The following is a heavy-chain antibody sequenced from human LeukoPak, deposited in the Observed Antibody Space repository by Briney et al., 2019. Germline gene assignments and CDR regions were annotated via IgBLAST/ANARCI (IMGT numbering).Heavy chain of an antibody. CDR3: AREWRYCSSTSCYRVPGGYYGMDV. V-gene: IGHV1-8*01. CDR2: MNPNSGNT. CDR1: GYTFTSYG. Sequence: ASVKVSCKASGYTFTSYGINWVRQATGQGLEWIGWMNPNSGNTGYAQKFQGRVTMTRNTSISTAYMELSSLRSEDTAVYYCAREWRYCSSTSCYRVPGGYYGMDVWGQGTTVTVSS. J-gene: IGHJ6*02. D-gene: IGHD2-2*02.